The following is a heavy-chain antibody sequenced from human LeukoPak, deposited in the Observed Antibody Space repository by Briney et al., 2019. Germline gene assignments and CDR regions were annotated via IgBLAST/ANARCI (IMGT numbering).Heavy chain of an antibody. V-gene: IGHV3-30*01. CDR3: ARDLYGSSPDY. CDR1: GFTFSSYA. J-gene: IGHJ4*02. D-gene: IGHD6-6*01. Sequence: GGSLRLSCAASGFTFSSYAMHWVRQAPGKGLEWVAAISYDGSNKYYADSVKGRFTISRDNSKNTLYLQMNSLRAEDTAVYYCARDLYGSSPDYWGQGTLVTVSS. CDR2: ISYDGSNK.